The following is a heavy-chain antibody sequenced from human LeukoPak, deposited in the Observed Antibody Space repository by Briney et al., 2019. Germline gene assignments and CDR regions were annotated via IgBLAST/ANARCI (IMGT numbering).Heavy chain of an antibody. D-gene: IGHD3-9*01. Sequence: GGSLRLSCAASGFTFRSYSMNWVRQAPGKGLEWVSAIDPSSTYIYYADSVKGRFTISRDNAENSLYLQMNSLRAEDTAVYYCARETPLNHPVILTLYYYYGMDVWGRGTTVTVSS. CDR2: IDPSSTYI. J-gene: IGHJ6*02. CDR3: ARETPLNHPVILTLYYYYGMDV. CDR1: GFTFRSYS. V-gene: IGHV3-21*01.